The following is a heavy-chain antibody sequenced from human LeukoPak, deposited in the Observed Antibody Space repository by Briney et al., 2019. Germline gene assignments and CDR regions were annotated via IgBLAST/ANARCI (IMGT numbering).Heavy chain of an antibody. Sequence: PSETLSHTCTVSGGSISSGGYYWSWIRQHPGKGLEWIGYIYYSGSTYYNPSLKSRVTISVDTSKNQFSLKLSSVTAADTAVYYCSGYSYVGLDYWGQGTLVTVSS. CDR2: IYYSGST. V-gene: IGHV4-31*03. J-gene: IGHJ4*02. CDR3: SGYSYVGLDY. D-gene: IGHD5-18*01. CDR1: GGSISSGGYY.